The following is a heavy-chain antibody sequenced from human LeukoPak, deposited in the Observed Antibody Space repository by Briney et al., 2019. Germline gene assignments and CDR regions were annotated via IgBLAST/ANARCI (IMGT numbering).Heavy chain of an antibody. CDR3: ARGGGPASPPVYYFDY. D-gene: IGHD3-10*01. CDR1: GFTFSSYW. J-gene: IGHJ4*02. CDR2: IKQDGSEK. Sequence: GGSLRLSCAASGFTFSSYWMSWVRQAPGKGLEWVANIKQDGSEKYYVDSVKGRFTISRDNAKNSLYLQMNSLRAEDTAVYYCARGGGPASPPVYYFDYWGQGVLVTVSS. V-gene: IGHV3-7*01.